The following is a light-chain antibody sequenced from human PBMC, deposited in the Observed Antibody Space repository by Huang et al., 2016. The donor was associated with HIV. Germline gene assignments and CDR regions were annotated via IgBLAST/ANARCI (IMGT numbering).Light chain of an antibody. J-gene: IGKJ2*01. CDR3: QQYDNWPLYS. Sequence: EIVMTQSPATLSVSPGERATLSCRASQSVSSSVAWYQQKPGQAPRLLIYGVSTRATGIPARFSGSVSGTEFTLTISSLQSEDFAVYYCQQYDNWPLYSFGQGTKLEIK. CDR1: QSVSSS. V-gene: IGKV3-15*01. CDR2: GVS.